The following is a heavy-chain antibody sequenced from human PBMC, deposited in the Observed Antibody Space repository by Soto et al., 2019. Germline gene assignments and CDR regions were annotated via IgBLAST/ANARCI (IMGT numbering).Heavy chain of an antibody. Sequence: GGSLRLSCAASGFTFSNYGMHWVRQAPGRGLEWVAFIWYDGGNKYYAESVKGRFTISRDNSKNTLYLQMNSLRAEDTAVYYCARDGDVNTGFGKDYWGQGTLVTVSS. J-gene: IGHJ4*02. CDR2: IWYDGGNK. CDR1: GFTFSNYG. D-gene: IGHD3-16*01. CDR3: ARDGDVNTGFGKDY. V-gene: IGHV3-33*01.